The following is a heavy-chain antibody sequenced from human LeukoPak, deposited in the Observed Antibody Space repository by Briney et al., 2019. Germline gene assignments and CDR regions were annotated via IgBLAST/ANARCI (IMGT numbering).Heavy chain of an antibody. CDR2: ISSSSSYI. D-gene: IGHD2-2*01. Sequence: PGGSLRLSCAASGFTFSSYSMNWVRQAPGKGLEWVSSISSSSSYIYYADSVKGRFTISRDNAKNSLYLQMNSLRAGDTAVYYCARDIVVVPAALDYWGQGTLVTVSS. V-gene: IGHV3-21*01. CDR1: GFTFSSYS. CDR3: ARDIVVVPAALDY. J-gene: IGHJ4*02.